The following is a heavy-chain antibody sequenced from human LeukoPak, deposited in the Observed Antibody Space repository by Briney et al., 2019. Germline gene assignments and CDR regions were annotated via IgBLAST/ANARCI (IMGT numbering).Heavy chain of an antibody. J-gene: IGHJ4*02. V-gene: IGHV4-38-2*02. CDR3: ARDGRRWFGELLGVFFDY. CDR1: GYSISSGYY. Sequence: SETLSLTCTVSGYSISSGYYWGWIRQPPGRGLEGFGSIYHSGGTYYNPSLKSRVTISVDTSKNKLSLKLSSVSAADTAVYYCARDGRRWFGELLGVFFDYWGQGTLVTVSS. D-gene: IGHD3-10*01. CDR2: IYHSGGT.